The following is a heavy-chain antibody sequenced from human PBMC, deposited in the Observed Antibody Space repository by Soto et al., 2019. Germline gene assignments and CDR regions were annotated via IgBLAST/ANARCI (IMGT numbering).Heavy chain of an antibody. CDR1: GFTFSDYY. Sequence: PGGSLRLSCAASGFTFSDYYMSWIRQAPGKGLEWVSYISSSGSTIYYADSVKGRFTISRDNAKNSLYLQMNSLRAEDTAVYYCARDLVSSGSSWTRQNPYYYYYGMDVWGQGTTVTVSS. D-gene: IGHD6-19*01. CDR3: ARDLVSSGSSWTRQNPYYYYYGMDV. J-gene: IGHJ6*02. CDR2: ISSSGSTI. V-gene: IGHV3-11*01.